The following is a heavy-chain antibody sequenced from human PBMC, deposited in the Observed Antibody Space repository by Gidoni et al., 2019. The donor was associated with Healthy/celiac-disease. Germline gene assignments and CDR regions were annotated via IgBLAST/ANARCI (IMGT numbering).Heavy chain of an antibody. CDR3: ARIAAAGTSAFDI. Sequence: EVQLVESGGGLVQPGRSLRLSCAASGFTFDDYAMHWVRQAPGKGLEWVSGISWNSGSIGYADSVKGRFTISRDNAKNSLYLQMNSLRAEDTALYYCARIAAAGTSAFDIWGQGTMVTVSS. CDR1: GFTFDDYA. V-gene: IGHV3-9*01. CDR2: ISWNSGSI. D-gene: IGHD6-13*01. J-gene: IGHJ3*02.